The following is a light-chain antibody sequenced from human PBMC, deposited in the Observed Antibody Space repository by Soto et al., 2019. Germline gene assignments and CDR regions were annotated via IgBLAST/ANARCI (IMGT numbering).Light chain of an antibody. V-gene: IGKV1-12*01. J-gene: IGKJ4*01. CDR1: QGSGNW. CDR2: TGS. CDR3: QQANSFPLT. Sequence: DIQMTQSPSSVSASVGDRVSITCRASQGSGNWLAWYQQKPGRAPKLLIYTGSSLQSGVPSRFSGTGSGTDFSLTISSLQPEDVATYYCQQANSFPLTFGGGTKVEIK.